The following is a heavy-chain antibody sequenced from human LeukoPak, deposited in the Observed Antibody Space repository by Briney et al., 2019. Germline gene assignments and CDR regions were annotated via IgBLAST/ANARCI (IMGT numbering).Heavy chain of an antibody. J-gene: IGHJ4*02. CDR1: VYTFTAYY. V-gene: IGHV1-2*02. Sequence: ASVKVSCKASVYTFTAYYMHWVRQAPGQGLEWMGWIDTNSGGTNYAQKFQGRVTITRDTFIGTAYMELSSLISGDTAVYYCASEAYCSGGSCSLHRVASWGQGTLVTVSS. CDR3: ASEAYCSGGSCSLHRVAS. CDR2: IDTNSGGT. D-gene: IGHD2-15*01.